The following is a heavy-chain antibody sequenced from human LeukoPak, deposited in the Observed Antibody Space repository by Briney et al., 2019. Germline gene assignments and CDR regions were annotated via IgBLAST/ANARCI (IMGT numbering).Heavy chain of an antibody. V-gene: IGHV3-64*01. CDR2: ISSDGGST. J-gene: IGHJ4*02. CDR3: ARGYDHDYGDYYFDY. Sequence: GGPLRLPCAASGFTFSSYDMYWVRQAPGKGLEYVSAISSDGGSTYYANSVKGRFTISRDNSKNTVYLQMGSLRGEDMAVYYCARGYDHDYGDYYFDYWGQGTLVTVSS. D-gene: IGHD4-17*01. CDR1: GFTFSSYD.